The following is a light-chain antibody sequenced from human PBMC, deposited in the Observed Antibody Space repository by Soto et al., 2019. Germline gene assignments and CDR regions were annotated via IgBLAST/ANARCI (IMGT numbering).Light chain of an antibody. CDR2: GAS. J-gene: IGKJ3*01. Sequence: IVMTQSPATLSVSPGERATLSFRSSQSVSSNFAWYQQKPGQAPRLLIYGASTRATVIPARFSGSGSGTEFTLTISSLQSEDFAVYYCQQYSNWPITFGPGTKVDIK. CDR3: QQYSNWPIT. V-gene: IGKV3-15*01. CDR1: QSVSSN.